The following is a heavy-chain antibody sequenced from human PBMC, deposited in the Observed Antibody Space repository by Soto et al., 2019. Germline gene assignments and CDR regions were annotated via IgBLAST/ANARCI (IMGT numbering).Heavy chain of an antibody. CDR1: RFTFSSYT. J-gene: IGHJ2*01. D-gene: IGHD6-19*01. CDR3: ARGPLPLYRRGWYWSDWYFDL. CDR2: ISSSSGYI. Sequence: EVQLVESGGGLVKPGGSLRLSCAASRFTFSSYTMNWVRQAPGKGLEWVSSISSSSGYIYYADSVKGRFTISRDNAKNALYLQMNSLRAEDTAVYYCARGPLPLYRRGWYWSDWYFDLWGRGTLVTVSS. V-gene: IGHV3-21*01.